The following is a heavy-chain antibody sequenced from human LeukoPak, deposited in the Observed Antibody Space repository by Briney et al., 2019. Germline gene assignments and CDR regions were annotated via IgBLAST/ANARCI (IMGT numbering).Heavy chain of an antibody. D-gene: IGHD4-17*01. Sequence: GGSLRLSCAASGFTFSSYNMNWVRQAPGKGLEWVSSITSGSSYIYYADSVKGRFTVSRDNAKNSLYLQMNSLSPEDTALYYCARSSTTVTTRFFDLWGRGTLVTVSS. CDR3: ARSSTTVTTRFFDL. J-gene: IGHJ2*01. CDR1: GFTFSSYN. V-gene: IGHV3-21*04. CDR2: ITSGSSYI.